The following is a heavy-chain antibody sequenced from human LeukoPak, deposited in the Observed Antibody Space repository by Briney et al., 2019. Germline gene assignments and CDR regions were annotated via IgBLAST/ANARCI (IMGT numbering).Heavy chain of an antibody. V-gene: IGHV4-30-4*01. D-gene: IGHD4-17*01. CDR2: IYYSGST. Sequence: PSQTLSLTCTVSGGSISNGDDYWSWIRQPPGKGLEWIGYIYYSGSTYYNPSLKSRVTISVDTSKNQFSLKLSSVTAADTAVYYCARGHDYGDYVSETIFDYWGQGTLVTVSS. J-gene: IGHJ4*02. CDR1: GGSISNGDDY. CDR3: ARGHDYGDYVSETIFDY.